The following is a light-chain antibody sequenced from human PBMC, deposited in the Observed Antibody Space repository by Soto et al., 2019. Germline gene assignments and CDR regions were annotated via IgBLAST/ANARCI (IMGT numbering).Light chain of an antibody. V-gene: IGLV2-14*03. Sequence: SVLPQPASVSGSPVQSITISCTVTIIDVGAYDFVSWYQQHPDKAPKLVIYEVRNRPSGVSNRFSGSKSVNTATLTISGLQAEDEADYYCSSYTTSSTRVFGTGTKVTVL. CDR3: SSYTTSSTRV. CDR2: EVR. CDR1: IIDVGAYDF. J-gene: IGLJ1*01.